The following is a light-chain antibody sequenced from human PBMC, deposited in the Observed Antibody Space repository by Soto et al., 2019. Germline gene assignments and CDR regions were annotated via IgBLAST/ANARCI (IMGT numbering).Light chain of an antibody. CDR2: AAS. V-gene: IGKV1-9*01. CDR3: QQLNSYPPP. Sequence: DIQLTQSPSFLSASVGDRVTITCRASQGISSYLAWYQQKPGKAPKLLIYAASTLQSGVPSRFSGSGSGTEFPLTISSLQPEDFATYYCQQLNSYPPPFGGGTKVEIK. CDR1: QGISSY. J-gene: IGKJ4*01.